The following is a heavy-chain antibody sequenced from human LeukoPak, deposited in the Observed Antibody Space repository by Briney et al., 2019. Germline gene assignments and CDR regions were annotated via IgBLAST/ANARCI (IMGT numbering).Heavy chain of an antibody. J-gene: IGHJ4*02. CDR1: GFTFTTHW. Sequence: GGSLRLSCAASGFTFTTHWMNWVRQAPGGGLEWLANIKPDGSDKYYVDSVMGRFTISRDNAKNLVHLQMNSLRTEDTAVYYCSGRSGFSSIYWGQGTLVTVSS. CDR3: SGRSGFSSIY. D-gene: IGHD6-19*01. V-gene: IGHV3-7*01. CDR2: IKPDGSDK.